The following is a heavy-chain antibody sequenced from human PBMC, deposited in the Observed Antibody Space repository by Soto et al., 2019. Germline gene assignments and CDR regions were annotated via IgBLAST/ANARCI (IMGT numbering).Heavy chain of an antibody. CDR2: ISGSGDST. CDR1: GFTFSSYA. D-gene: IGHD6-13*01. J-gene: IGHJ6*02. CDR3: AKDRDGAAADPTTFYGMDV. V-gene: IGHV3-23*01. Sequence: GGSLRLSCAASGFTFSSYAMSWVRQAPGKGLEWVSAISGSGDSTYYADSVRGRFTISRDNSKNTLYLQMNSLRAEDTAVYYCAKDRDGAAADPTTFYGMDVWGQGTMVTVSS.